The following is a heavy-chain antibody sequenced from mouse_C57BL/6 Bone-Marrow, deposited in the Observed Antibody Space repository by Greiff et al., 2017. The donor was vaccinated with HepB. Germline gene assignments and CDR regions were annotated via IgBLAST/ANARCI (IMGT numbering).Heavy chain of an antibody. J-gene: IGHJ3*01. V-gene: IGHV5-9-1*02. Sequence: EVKLMESGEGLVKPGGSLKLSCAASGFTFSSYAMSWVRQTPEKRLEWVAYISSGGDYIYYADTVKGRFTLSRDNARNTLYLQMSSLKSEDTAMYYCTRGAGTWFAYWGQGTLVTVSA. CDR3: TRGAGTWFAY. CDR1: GFTFSSYA. CDR2: ISSGGDYI. D-gene: IGHD3-3*01.